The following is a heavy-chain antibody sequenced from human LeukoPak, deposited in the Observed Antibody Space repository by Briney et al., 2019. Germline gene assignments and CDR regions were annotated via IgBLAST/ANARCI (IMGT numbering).Heavy chain of an antibody. CDR1: GYTFTSYG. J-gene: IGHJ4*02. Sequence: ASVKVSCKASGYTFTSYGISWVRQAPGQGLEWMGWISAYNGNTNYAQKFQGRVTMTRDTSISTAYMELSRLRSDDTAVYYCAGERNYYDILTGLDYWGQGTLVTVSS. CDR2: ISAYNGNT. D-gene: IGHD3-9*01. V-gene: IGHV1-18*01. CDR3: AGERNYYDILTGLDY.